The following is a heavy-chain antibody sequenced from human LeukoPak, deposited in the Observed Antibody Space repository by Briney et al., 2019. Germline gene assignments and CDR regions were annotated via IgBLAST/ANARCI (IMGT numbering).Heavy chain of an antibody. Sequence: SETLSLTCTVSGGSFRSSSYSWGWIRQPPGKGLQWIGSIYYSGSTNYNPSLKSRVTISVDTSKNQFSLKLSSVTAADTAVYYCARGRGNYYDSSGYHPGGYWGQGTLVTVSS. V-gene: IGHV4-39*07. J-gene: IGHJ4*02. D-gene: IGHD3-22*01. CDR1: GGSFRSSSYS. CDR3: ARGRGNYYDSSGYHPGGY. CDR2: IYYSGST.